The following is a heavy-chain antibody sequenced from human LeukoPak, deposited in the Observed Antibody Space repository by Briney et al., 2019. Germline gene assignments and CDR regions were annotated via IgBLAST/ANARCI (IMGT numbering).Heavy chain of an antibody. D-gene: IGHD3-10*01. V-gene: IGHV3-33*01. CDR1: GFTFSSYG. J-gene: IGHJ4*02. CDR2: MWYDGSNK. CDR3: ARTTDVLLWFGELEYYFDY. Sequence: GGSLRLSCAASGFTFSSYGVHWVRQAPGKGLEWVAVMWYDGSNKYYADSVKGRFTISRDNSKNTLYLQMNSLRAEDTAVYYCARTTDVLLWFGELEYYFDYWGQGTLVTVSS.